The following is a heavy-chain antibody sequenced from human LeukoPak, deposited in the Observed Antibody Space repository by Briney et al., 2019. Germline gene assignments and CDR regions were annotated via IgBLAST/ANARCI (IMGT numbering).Heavy chain of an antibody. CDR1: DFTVSSNY. J-gene: IGHJ4*02. V-gene: IGHV3-11*06. CDR3: ARSSIAVAGTQYDY. Sequence: GGSLRLSCATSDFTVSSNYMSWVRQAPGKGLEWVSYISSGSVSFTNYAGSVKGRFTISRDNANNSLFLQMNNLRDDDTAVYYCARSSIAVAGTQYDYWGQGTLVIVSS. CDR2: ISSGSVSFT. D-gene: IGHD6-19*01.